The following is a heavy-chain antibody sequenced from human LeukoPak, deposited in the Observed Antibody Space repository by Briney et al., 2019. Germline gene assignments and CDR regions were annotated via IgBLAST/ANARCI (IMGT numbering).Heavy chain of an antibody. CDR3: ARGPLRGYSYGGHIDY. CDR2: IIPIFGTA. CDR1: GGTFSSYA. V-gene: IGHV1-69*01. Sequence: GSSVKVSCKASGGTFSSYAISWVRQAPGQGLEWMGGIIPIFGTANYAQKFQGRVTITADESTSTAYMELSSLRSEDTAVYYCARGPLRGYSYGGHIDYWGQGTLVTVSS. D-gene: IGHD5-18*01. J-gene: IGHJ4*02.